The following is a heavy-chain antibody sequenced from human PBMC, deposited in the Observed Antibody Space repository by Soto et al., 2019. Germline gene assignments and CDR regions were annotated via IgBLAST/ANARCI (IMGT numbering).Heavy chain of an antibody. J-gene: IGHJ4*02. V-gene: IGHV1-3*01. CDR3: ARAVAVPADFDY. Sequence: ASVKVSCKASGYAFTAYAMHWVRQAPGQRLEWMGWINAGNGNTKYSQKFQGRVTITRDTSASTAYMELSSLRSEDTAVYYCARAVAVPADFDYWGQGTLVTVSS. CDR2: INAGNGNT. CDR1: GYAFTAYA. D-gene: IGHD6-19*01.